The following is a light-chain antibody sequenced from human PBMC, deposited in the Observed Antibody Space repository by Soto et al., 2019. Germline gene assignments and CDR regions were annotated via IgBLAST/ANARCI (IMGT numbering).Light chain of an antibody. J-gene: IGLJ1*01. CDR3: SSYTSTSTYV. V-gene: IGLV2-18*02. CDR1: SSDVGSYNR. Sequence: QSALTQPPSVSGSPGQSVTISCTGTSSDVGSYNRVSWYQQPPGTAPTLMIYEVSNRPSGVPDRFSGSKSGNTASLTISGLQAEDEADYYCSSYTSTSTYVFGTGTKVTVL. CDR2: EVS.